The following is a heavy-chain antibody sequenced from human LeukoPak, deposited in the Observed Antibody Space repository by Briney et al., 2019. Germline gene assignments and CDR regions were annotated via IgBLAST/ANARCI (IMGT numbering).Heavy chain of an antibody. CDR2: IWYDGGNK. J-gene: IGHJ4*02. D-gene: IGHD6-13*01. V-gene: IGHV3-33*01. CDR1: GFTFSSYG. Sequence: GGSLRLSCAASGFTFSSYGMHWVRQAPGKGLEWVAVIWYDGGNKYYADSVKGRFTISRDNSKNTLYLQMNSLRAEDTAVYYCARGRGIAAEYFDYWGQGTLVTVSS. CDR3: ARGRGIAAEYFDY.